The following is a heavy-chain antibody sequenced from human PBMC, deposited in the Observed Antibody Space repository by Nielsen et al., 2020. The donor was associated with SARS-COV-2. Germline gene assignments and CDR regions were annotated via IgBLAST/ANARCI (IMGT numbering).Heavy chain of an antibody. CDR3: ARDPIAAAATADY. V-gene: IGHV3-48*01. D-gene: IGHD6-13*01. Sequence: GESLKISCAASGFTFSSYSMNWVRQAPGKGLEWVSYISSSSSTIYYADSVKGRFTISRDNAKNSLYLQMNSLRAEDTAVYYCARDPIAAAATADYWGQGTLVTVSS. CDR1: GFTFSSYS. J-gene: IGHJ4*02. CDR2: ISSSSSTI.